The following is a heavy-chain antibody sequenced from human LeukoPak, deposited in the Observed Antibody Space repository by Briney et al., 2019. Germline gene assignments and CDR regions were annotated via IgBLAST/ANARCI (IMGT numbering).Heavy chain of an antibody. J-gene: IGHJ4*02. CDR2: IYYSGST. CDR1: GGSISSSSYY. CDR3: AGPKFGGVIVPFDY. Sequence: PLETLSLTCTVSGGSISSSSYYWGWIRQPPGKGLEWIGSIYYSGSTYYNPSLKSRVTISVDTSKNQFSLKLSSVTAADTAVYYCAGPKFGGVIVPFDYWGQGTLVTVSS. D-gene: IGHD3-16*02. V-gene: IGHV4-39*01.